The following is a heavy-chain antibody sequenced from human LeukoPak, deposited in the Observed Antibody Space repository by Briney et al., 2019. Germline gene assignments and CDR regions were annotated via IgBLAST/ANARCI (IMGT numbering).Heavy chain of an antibody. J-gene: IGHJ4*02. CDR3: ARDRETGYSSADFDY. V-gene: IGHV3-11*04. CDR1: GFTFSDHY. Sequence: TGGSLRLSCAASGFTFSDHYMDWVRQAPGKGLEWVSYISNSGYTIYYADSVKGRFTISRDNAKNSLFLQMNSLRAEDTAVYYCARDRETGYSSADFDYWGQGTLVTVSS. CDR2: ISNSGYTI. D-gene: IGHD6-19*01.